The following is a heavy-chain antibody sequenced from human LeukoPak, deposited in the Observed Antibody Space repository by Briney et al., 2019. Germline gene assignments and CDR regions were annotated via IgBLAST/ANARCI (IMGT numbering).Heavy chain of an antibody. Sequence: GGSLRLSCAASGFTFSSYGMHWVRQAPGKGLEWVAVISYDGSNKYYADSVKGRFTISRDNSKNTLYLQMNSLRAEDTAVYYCARAGRRLFGVLIPLSFDYWGQGTPVTVSS. CDR1: GFTFSSYG. V-gene: IGHV3-30*03. D-gene: IGHD3-3*01. J-gene: IGHJ4*02. CDR2: ISYDGSNK. CDR3: ARAGRRLFGVLIPLSFDY.